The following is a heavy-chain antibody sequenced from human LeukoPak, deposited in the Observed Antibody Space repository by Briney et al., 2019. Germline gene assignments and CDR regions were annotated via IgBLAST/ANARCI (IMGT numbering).Heavy chain of an antibody. CDR3: ASSITTPGGFDY. CDR1: GFSVSRTY. Sequence: PGGSLRLSCAASGFSVSRTYMTWVRQAPGKGLDWVSVIADGGTTYYADSVKGRFTISRDNSKNTLYLQMNSLRAKDTAVYYCASSITTPGGFDYWGQGTLVTVSS. D-gene: IGHD3-16*01. V-gene: IGHV3-66*01. J-gene: IGHJ4*02. CDR2: IADGGTT.